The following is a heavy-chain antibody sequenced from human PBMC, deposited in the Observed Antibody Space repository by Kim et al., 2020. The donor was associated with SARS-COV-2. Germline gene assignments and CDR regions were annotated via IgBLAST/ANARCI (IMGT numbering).Heavy chain of an antibody. CDR2: IIPIFGTA. Sequence: SVKVSCKASGGTFSSYAISWVRQAPGQGLEWMGGIIPIFGTANYAQKFQGRVTITADESTSTAYMELSSLRSEDTAVYYCARDLDYGAHDSYYYYGMDVWGQGITVTVSS. D-gene: IGHD4-17*01. V-gene: IGHV1-69*13. J-gene: IGHJ6*02. CDR3: ARDLDYGAHDSYYYYGMDV. CDR1: GGTFSSYA.